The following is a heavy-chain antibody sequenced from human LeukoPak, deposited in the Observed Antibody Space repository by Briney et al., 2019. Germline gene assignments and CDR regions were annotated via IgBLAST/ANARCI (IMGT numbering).Heavy chain of an antibody. Sequence: SETLSLTCAVYGGSFSGYYWSWIRQPPGKGLEWIGEINHSGSTNYNPSLKSRVTISVDTSKNQFSLKLSSVTAAGTAVYYCARAMRYYYDSSGLYYWGQGTLVTVSS. CDR3: ARAMRYYYDSSGLYY. V-gene: IGHV4-34*01. CDR2: INHSGST. D-gene: IGHD3-22*01. CDR1: GGSFSGYY. J-gene: IGHJ4*02.